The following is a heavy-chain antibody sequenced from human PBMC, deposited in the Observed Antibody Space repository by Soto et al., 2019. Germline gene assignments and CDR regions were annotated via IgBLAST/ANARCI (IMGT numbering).Heavy chain of an antibody. CDR3: ARGWLLQN. D-gene: IGHD5-12*01. V-gene: IGHV3-66*01. J-gene: IGHJ1*01. Sequence: ESGRGLVQPGGSLRLSCAASGFTVSSNYMSWVRQAPGKGLEWVSVIYSGGSTYYADYVKGRFTISRDNSKNTLYLEMNSLRAEDTAVYYCARGWLLQNWGQGTLVTVSS. CDR1: GFTVSSNY. CDR2: IYSGGST.